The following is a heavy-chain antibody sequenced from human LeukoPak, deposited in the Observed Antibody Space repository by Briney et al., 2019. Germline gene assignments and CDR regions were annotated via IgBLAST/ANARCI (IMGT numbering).Heavy chain of an antibody. CDR3: ARVDYGGNSGAFDI. Sequence: SETLSLTCTVSGGSISSGDYHWSWIRQPPGKGLEWIGYIYYSGSTYYNPSLKSRVTISVDTSKNQFSLKLSSVTAADTAVYYCARVDYGGNSGAFDIWGQGTMVTVSS. D-gene: IGHD4-23*01. J-gene: IGHJ3*02. CDR2: IYYSGST. CDR1: GGSISSGDYH. V-gene: IGHV4-30-4*08.